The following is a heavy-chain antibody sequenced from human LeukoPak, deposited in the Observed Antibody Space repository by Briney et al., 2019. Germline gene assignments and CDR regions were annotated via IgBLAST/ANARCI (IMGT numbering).Heavy chain of an antibody. D-gene: IGHD1-26*01. V-gene: IGHV3-9*03. J-gene: IGHJ4*02. CDR2: ISWNGGSI. Sequence: GGSLRLSCAASGFTFDDYAMHWVRQAPGKGLEWVSGISWNGGSIGYADAVKGRFTISRDNAKNSLYLQMNSLRAEDMALYYCAKDSSGSYYGPGRFFDYWGQGTLVTVSS. CDR1: GFTFDDYA. CDR3: AKDSSGSYYGPGRFFDY.